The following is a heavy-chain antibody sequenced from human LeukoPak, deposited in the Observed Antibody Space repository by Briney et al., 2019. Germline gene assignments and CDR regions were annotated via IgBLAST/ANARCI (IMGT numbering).Heavy chain of an antibody. Sequence: SQTLSLTCTVSGGSISSGSYYWRWIRQPAGKGLEWIGRIYTSGSTNYNPSLKSRVTISVDTSKNQFSLKLSSVTAADTAVYYCARVTPSAYCSGSSCYPNFDYWGQGTLVTVSS. CDR3: ARVTPSAYCSGSSCYPNFDY. J-gene: IGHJ4*02. CDR1: GGSISSGSYY. V-gene: IGHV4-61*02. CDR2: IYTSGST. D-gene: IGHD2-15*01.